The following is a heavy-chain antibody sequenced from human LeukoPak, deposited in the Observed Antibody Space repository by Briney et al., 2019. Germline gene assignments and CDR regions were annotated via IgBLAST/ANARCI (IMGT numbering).Heavy chain of an antibody. CDR1: GGTFSSYA. CDR3: AIMGDFWSGHRHNWFDP. D-gene: IGHD3-3*01. Sequence: YSVKVSCKASGGTFSSYAISWVRQAPGQGLEWMGGIIPIFGTANYAQKFQGRVTITADESTSTAYMELSSLRSEDTAVYYCAIMGDFWSGHRHNWFDPWGQGTLVTVSS. CDR2: IIPIFGTA. J-gene: IGHJ5*02. V-gene: IGHV1-69*01.